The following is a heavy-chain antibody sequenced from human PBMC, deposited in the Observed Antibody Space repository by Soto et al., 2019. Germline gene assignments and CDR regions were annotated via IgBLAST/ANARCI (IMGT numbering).Heavy chain of an antibody. CDR1: GFTFSSYG. CDR2: ISYDGSNK. J-gene: IGHJ1*01. D-gene: IGHD2-15*01. Sequence: QVQLVESGGGVVQPGRSLRLSCAASGFTFSSYGMHWVRQAPGKGLEWVAVISYDGSNKYYADSVKGRFTISRDNSKNTLYLQMNSLRAEDTAVYYCAKDTSSIVVVVAAMDGYFQHWGRGTLVTVSS. V-gene: IGHV3-30*18. CDR3: AKDTSSIVVVVAAMDGYFQH.